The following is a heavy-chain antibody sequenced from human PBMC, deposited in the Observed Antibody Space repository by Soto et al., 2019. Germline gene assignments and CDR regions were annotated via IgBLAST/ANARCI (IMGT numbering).Heavy chain of an antibody. CDR3: ARMLAGAFDFWGQGTMVTVSSGKTLGASVKASDTARYYCARHPKWFGEASCYFDY. CDR2: TYYRSRWCN. D-gene: IGHD3-10*01. V-gene: IGHV6-1*01. CDR1: GDSVSSSSAT. J-gene: IGHJ4*02. Sequence: PSQTLSLTCVISGDSVSSSSATWNWIRQSPSRGLEWLGQTYYRSRWCNDYGASVKGRITIDPDTSKNQLSLQLNSVTPEDTATYYCARMLAGAFDFWGQGTMVTVSSGKTLGASVKASDTARYYCARHPKWFGEASCYFDYWGQGTLVTVSS.